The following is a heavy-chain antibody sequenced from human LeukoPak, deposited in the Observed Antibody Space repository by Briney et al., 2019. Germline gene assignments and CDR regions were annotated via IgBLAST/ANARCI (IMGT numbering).Heavy chain of an antibody. CDR1: GFTFSSYA. CDR2: IYSGGST. CDR3: ARDRSYYDILTGYLGRGYFDY. V-gene: IGHV3-66*01. J-gene: IGHJ4*02. Sequence: GGSLRLSCAASGFTFSSYAMSWVRQAPGKGLEWVSVIYSGGSTYYADSVKGRFTISRDNSKNTLYLQMNSLRAEDTAVYYCARDRSYYDILTGYLGRGYFDYWGQGTLVTVSS. D-gene: IGHD3-9*01.